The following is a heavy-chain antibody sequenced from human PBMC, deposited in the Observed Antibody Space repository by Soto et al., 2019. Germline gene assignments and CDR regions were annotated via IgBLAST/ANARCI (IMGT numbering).Heavy chain of an antibody. CDR3: ARSVAVPGAHIDY. Sequence: SETLSLTCSVSGGSSSGSYWSWVRRSPGKGLEWLGYVYYTGSTNYSPSLRSRVSISVDTSKNEFSLRLSSVTAADTAVYFCARSVAVPGAHIDYWGQGTQVTVSS. CDR2: VYYTGST. V-gene: IGHV4-59*01. D-gene: IGHD6-19*01. J-gene: IGHJ4*02. CDR1: GGSSSGSY.